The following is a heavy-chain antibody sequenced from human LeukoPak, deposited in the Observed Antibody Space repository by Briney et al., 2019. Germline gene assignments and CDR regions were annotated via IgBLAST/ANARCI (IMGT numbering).Heavy chain of an antibody. CDR2: ISSSSSTI. V-gene: IGHV3-48*04. D-gene: IGHD3-3*01. J-gene: IGHJ4*02. CDR1: GFTFSSYS. Sequence: GGSLRLSCAASGFTFSSYSMNWVRQAPGKGLEWVSYISSSSSTIYYADSVKGRFTISRDNAENLLYLQMNSLRAEDTALYFCARWRGAQSEFDYWGQGTQVTVSS. CDR3: ARWRGAQSEFDY.